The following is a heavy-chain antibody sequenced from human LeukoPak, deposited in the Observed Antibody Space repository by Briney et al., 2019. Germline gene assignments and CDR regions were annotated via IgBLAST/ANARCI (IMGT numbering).Heavy chain of an antibody. CDR3: AGVSADIVRGWSFVY. V-gene: IGHV4-61*01. D-gene: IGHD2-8*01. CDR1: GGSVGSGSCC. J-gene: IGHJ4*02. Sequence: SETLSLIYTVSGGSVGSGSCCWGWIRQAPGKGLEWIGYIYYSGSTNYNPSLKRRVTISVDTSKNQFSLKLKSVTAADTAVYYCAGVSADIVRGWSFVYCDRATLVTVSS. CDR2: IYYSGST.